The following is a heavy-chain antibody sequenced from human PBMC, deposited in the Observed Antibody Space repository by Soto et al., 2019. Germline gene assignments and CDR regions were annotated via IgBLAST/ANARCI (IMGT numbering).Heavy chain of an antibody. CDR1: GFTFSSHW. CDR2: IDTDGSNT. D-gene: IGHD6-19*01. J-gene: IGHJ4*02. Sequence: PGGSLRLSCAASGFTFSSHWMNWVRRAPGKGLVWVSRIDTDGSNTIYADSVKGRFTISRDNAKNTLYLQMNSLRAEDTAVYYCVKIAVAGFSYFDYWGQGALVTVSS. CDR3: VKIAVAGFSYFDY. V-gene: IGHV3-74*01.